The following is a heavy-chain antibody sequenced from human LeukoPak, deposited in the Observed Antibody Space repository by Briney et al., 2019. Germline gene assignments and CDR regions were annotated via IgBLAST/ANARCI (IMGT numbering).Heavy chain of an antibody. CDR1: GYTFATYG. J-gene: IGHJ1*01. V-gene: IGHV1-18*01. CDR2: ISAYNVNT. CDR3: ARGLRGSSGREYFQD. D-gene: IGHD3-22*01. Sequence: ASVKVSCKASGYTFATYGITWVRQAPGQGLEWMGWISAYNVNTNYAQKLQGRVTMTTDTSTSTAYMELRSLRSDDTAVYYCARGLRGSSGREYFQDWGQGTLVTVSS.